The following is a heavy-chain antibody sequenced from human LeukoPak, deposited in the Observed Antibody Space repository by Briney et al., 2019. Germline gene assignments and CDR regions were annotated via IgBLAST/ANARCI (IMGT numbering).Heavy chain of an antibody. CDR1: GGTFSGYA. Sequence: SVKVSCKASGGTFSGYAISWVRQAPGQGLEWMGGIIPIFGTANYAQKFQGRVTITTDESTSTAYMELSSLRSEDTAVYYCATRSPYYYGSGSSYYFDYWGQGTLVTVSS. J-gene: IGHJ4*02. CDR2: IIPIFGTA. CDR3: ATRSPYYYGSGSSYYFDY. V-gene: IGHV1-69*05. D-gene: IGHD3-10*01.